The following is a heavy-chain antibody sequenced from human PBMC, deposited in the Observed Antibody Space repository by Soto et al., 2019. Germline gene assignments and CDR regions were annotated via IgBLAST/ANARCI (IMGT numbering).Heavy chain of an antibody. CDR3: ARGVKDYDFWSGYYTYIDY. D-gene: IGHD3-3*01. CDR1: GYTFTSYG. CDR2: ISAYNGNT. Sequence: ASVKVSCKASGYTFTSYGISWVRQAPGQGLEWMGWISAYNGNTNYAQKLQGRVTMTTDTSTSTAYMELRSLRSDDTAVYYCARGVKDYDFWSGYYTYIDYWGQGTLVTVSS. J-gene: IGHJ4*02. V-gene: IGHV1-18*04.